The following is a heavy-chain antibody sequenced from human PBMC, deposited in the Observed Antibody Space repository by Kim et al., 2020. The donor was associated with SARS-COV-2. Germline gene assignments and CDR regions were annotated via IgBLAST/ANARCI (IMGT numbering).Heavy chain of an antibody. J-gene: IGHJ2*01. CDR2: IYYSGST. CDR1: GGSISSYY. Sequence: SETLSLTCTVSGGSISSYYWSWIRQPPGKGLEWIGYIYYSGSTNYNPSLKSRVTISVDTSKNQFSLKLSSVTAADTAVYYCARARGYSDLWGRGTLVTVSS. D-gene: IGHD6-6*01. CDR3: ARARGYSDL. V-gene: IGHV4-59*01.